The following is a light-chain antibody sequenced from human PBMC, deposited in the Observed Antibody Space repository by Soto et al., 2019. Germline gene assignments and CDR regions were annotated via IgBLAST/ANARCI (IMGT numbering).Light chain of an antibody. CDR3: QQSYSTPIT. CDR1: QSISSY. V-gene: IGKV1-39*01. J-gene: IGKJ3*01. Sequence: MTQSPSSLSASVGDRVTITCRASQSISSYLNWYQQKPGKAPKLLIYAASSLQSGVPSRFSGSGSGTDFTLTISSLQPEDFATYYCQQSYSTPITFGPGTKVDIK. CDR2: AAS.